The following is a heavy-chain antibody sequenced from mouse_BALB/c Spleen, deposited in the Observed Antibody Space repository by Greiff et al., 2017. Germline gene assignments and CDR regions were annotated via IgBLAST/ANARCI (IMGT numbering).Heavy chain of an antibody. D-gene: IGHD2-1*01. CDR2: INPSTGYT. Sequence: QVQLQQSGAELAKPGASVKMSCKASGYTFTSYWMHWVKQRPGQGLEWIGYINPSTGYTEYNQKFKDKATLTADKSSSTAYMQLSSLTSEDSAVYYCARSNYGNYLYYFDYWGQGTTLTVSS. V-gene: IGHV1-7*01. CDR3: ARSNYGNYLYYFDY. CDR1: GYTFTSYW. J-gene: IGHJ2*01.